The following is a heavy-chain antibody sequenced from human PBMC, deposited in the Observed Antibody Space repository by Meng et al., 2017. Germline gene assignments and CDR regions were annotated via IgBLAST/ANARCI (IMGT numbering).Heavy chain of an antibody. J-gene: IGHJ5*02. Sequence: SETLSLTCTVSGYSISSGYYWGWIRQPPGKGLEWIGSIYYSGSTYYNPSLKSRVTISVDTSKNQFSLKLSSVTAADTAVYYCANGHYDILTGYYKYDTLNWFDPWGQGTLVTVSS. V-gene: IGHV4-38-2*02. CDR1: GYSISSGYY. CDR3: ANGHYDILTGYYKYDTLNWFDP. D-gene: IGHD3-9*01. CDR2: IYYSGST.